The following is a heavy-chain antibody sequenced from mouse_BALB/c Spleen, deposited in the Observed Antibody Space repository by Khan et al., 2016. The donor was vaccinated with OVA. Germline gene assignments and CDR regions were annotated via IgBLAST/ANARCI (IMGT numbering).Heavy chain of an antibody. CDR3: ARGYFGNYEFVY. CDR2: IFPGTGTT. J-gene: IGHJ3*01. Sequence: QVQLQQSGAELVKPGASVKLSCKTSGYTFTSYWTQWVKQRPGQGLGWIGQIFPGTGTTYYNENFKGKATLTVDTSANTAYMQFSSLTSEDSAVYFCARGYFGNYEFVYWGQGTLVTVSP. V-gene: IGHV1S132*01. D-gene: IGHD2-1*01. CDR1: GYTFTSYW.